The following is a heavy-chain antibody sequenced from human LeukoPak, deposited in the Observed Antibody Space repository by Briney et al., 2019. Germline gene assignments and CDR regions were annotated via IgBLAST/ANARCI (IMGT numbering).Heavy chain of an antibody. CDR2: IYDSGRI. J-gene: IGHJ5*02. V-gene: IGHV4-31*03. CDR1: GGSISSGGYF. CDR3: ARAFRSNPYNWCDP. Sequence: PSQTLSLTCTVSGGSISSGGYFWSWIRPHPGQDLEWIVYIYDSGRINYTPSLESRVTISLGTSKNQFSLKLSSVTAADTAVYYCARAFRSNPYNWCDPWGQGTLVSVSS.